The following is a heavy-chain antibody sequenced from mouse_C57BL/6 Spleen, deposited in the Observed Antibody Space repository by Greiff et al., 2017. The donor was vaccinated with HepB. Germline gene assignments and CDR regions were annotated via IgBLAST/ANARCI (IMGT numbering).Heavy chain of an antibody. Sequence: EVKLMESGGGLVKPGGSLKLSCAASGFTFSDYGMHWVRQAPEKGLEWVAYISSGSSTIYYADTVKGRFTISRDNAKNTLFLQMTSLRSEDTAMYYCAKYYLRYFDVWGTGTTVTVSS. V-gene: IGHV5-17*01. CDR2: ISSGSSTI. J-gene: IGHJ1*03. CDR3: AKYYLRYFDV. D-gene: IGHD1-1*02. CDR1: GFTFSDYG.